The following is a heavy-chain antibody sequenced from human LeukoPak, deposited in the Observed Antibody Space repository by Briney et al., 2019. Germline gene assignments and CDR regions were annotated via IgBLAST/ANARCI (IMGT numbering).Heavy chain of an antibody. V-gene: IGHV3-9*01. D-gene: IGHD6-19*01. J-gene: IGHJ4*02. CDR3: ARGDSSLYYFDY. CDR1: GFTFDDYA. Sequence: GGSLRLSCAASGFTFDDYAMHWVRQAPGKGLEWVSGISWNSGSIGYADSVKGRFTISRDNAKNSLYLQMNSLRAEDTAVYYCARGDSSLYYFDYWGQGTLVTVSS. CDR2: ISWNSGSI.